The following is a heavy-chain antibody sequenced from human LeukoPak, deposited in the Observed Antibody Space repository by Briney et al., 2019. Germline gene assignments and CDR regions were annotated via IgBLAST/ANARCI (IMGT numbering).Heavy chain of an antibody. CDR3: ARDSSSSSSASYLYYYYYYMGV. CDR2: ISSSSSYI. D-gene: IGHD6-6*01. Sequence: GGSLRLSCAASGFTFSSYSMDWVRQAPGKGLEWVSSISSSSSYIYYADSVKDRFTISRDNAKNSLYLQMNSLRAEDTAVYYCARDSSSSSSASYLYYYYYYMGVWGKGTTVTVSS. CDR1: GFTFSSYS. J-gene: IGHJ6*03. V-gene: IGHV3-21*01.